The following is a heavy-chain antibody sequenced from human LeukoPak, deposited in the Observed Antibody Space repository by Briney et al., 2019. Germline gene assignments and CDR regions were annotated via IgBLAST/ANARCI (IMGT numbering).Heavy chain of an antibody. CDR2: ISYDGSKK. Sequence: GGSLRLSCAASGFTFSSYIMHWVRQAPGKGLEWVAVISYDGSKKYYADSVKGRFTISRDNSKNTLYLQMNSLRAEDTAVYYCAREGRYHDSSGYYDPFDYWGQGTLVTVSS. CDR3: AREGRYHDSSGYYDPFDY. V-gene: IGHV3-30-3*01. J-gene: IGHJ4*02. CDR1: GFTFSSYI. D-gene: IGHD3-22*01.